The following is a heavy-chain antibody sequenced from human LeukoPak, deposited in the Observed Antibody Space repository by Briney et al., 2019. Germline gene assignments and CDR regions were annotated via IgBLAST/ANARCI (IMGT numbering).Heavy chain of an antibody. D-gene: IGHD3-22*01. CDR3: ARDFPHYDSSGYYSDY. Sequence: GGSLRLSCAASGFTFDDYGMSWVRQAPGKGLEWVSGINWNGGSTGYADSVKGRFTISRDNAKNSLYLQMNSLRAEDTALYYCARDFPHYDSSGYYSDYWGQGTLVTVSS. V-gene: IGHV3-20*04. CDR2: INWNGGST. J-gene: IGHJ4*02. CDR1: GFTFDDYG.